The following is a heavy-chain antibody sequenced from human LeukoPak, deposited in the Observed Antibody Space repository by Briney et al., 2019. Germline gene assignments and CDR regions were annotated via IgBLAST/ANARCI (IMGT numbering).Heavy chain of an antibody. J-gene: IGHJ5*02. CDR3: AKDGTWDLNGGWFDP. V-gene: IGHV3-9*01. D-gene: IGHD4-23*01. Sequence: GGSLRLSCAASGFTFDDYAMHWVRQAPGKGLEWGSGISWNSGSIGYADSVKGRFTISRDNAKNSLYLQMNSLRAEDTALYYCAKDGTWDLNGGWFDPWGQGTLVTVSS. CDR2: ISWNSGSI. CDR1: GFTFDDYA.